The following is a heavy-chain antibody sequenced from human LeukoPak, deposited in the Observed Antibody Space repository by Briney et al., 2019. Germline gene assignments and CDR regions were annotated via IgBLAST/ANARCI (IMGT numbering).Heavy chain of an antibody. CDR2: ISSSGSTI. Sequence: GGSLRLSCAASGFTFSSYEMNWVRQAPGKGLEWVSYISSSGSTIYYADSVKGRFTISRDNAKNSLYLQMNSLRAEDTAVYYCARAYCSGGSCSYVDYWGQGTLVTVST. J-gene: IGHJ4*02. D-gene: IGHD2-15*01. CDR3: ARAYCSGGSCSYVDY. CDR1: GFTFSSYE. V-gene: IGHV3-48*03.